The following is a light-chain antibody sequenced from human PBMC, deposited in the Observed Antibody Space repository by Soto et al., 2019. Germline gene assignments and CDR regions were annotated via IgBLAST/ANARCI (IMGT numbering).Light chain of an antibody. CDR3: QQYHSPPQT. CDR2: WAS. V-gene: IGKV4-1*01. J-gene: IGKJ1*01. CDR1: QSVLYSPNNKNY. Sequence: DIVMTQSPDSLAVSLGERATINCKSIQSVLYSPNNKNYLAWYQQKPGQPPKLLVYWASTRESGVPDRFSGSGSGTDFTLTINSLQAEDVAVYYCQQYHSPPQTFGQGTKVEIK.